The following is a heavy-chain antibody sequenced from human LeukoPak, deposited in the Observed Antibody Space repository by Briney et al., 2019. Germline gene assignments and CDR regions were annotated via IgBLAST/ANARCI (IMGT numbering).Heavy chain of an antibody. D-gene: IGHD6-19*01. Sequence: GGSLRLSCAASGFTFSSYAMSWVRQAPGKGLEWASAISGSGGSTYYADFVKGRFTISRDNSKNTLYLQMNSLRAEDTAVYYCAKVPPGIAVAGHFDYWGQGTLVTVSS. J-gene: IGHJ4*02. CDR3: AKVPPGIAVAGHFDY. CDR1: GFTFSSYA. V-gene: IGHV3-23*01. CDR2: ISGSGGST.